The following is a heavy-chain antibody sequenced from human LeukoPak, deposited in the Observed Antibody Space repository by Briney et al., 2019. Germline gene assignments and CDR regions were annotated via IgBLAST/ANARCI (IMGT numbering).Heavy chain of an antibody. CDR3: AKAGGLGSYYTSWFDP. CDR2: ISWNSDTI. D-gene: IGHD3-10*01. Sequence: GGSLRLSCAASGLTFDNYAMHWVRQPPGRGLEWVSSISWNSDTIGYADSVKGRFTISRDNAKNSVYLQMNSLRPEDTALYYCAKAGGLGSYYTSWFDPWGQGTLVTVSS. V-gene: IGHV3-9*01. J-gene: IGHJ5*02. CDR1: GLTFDNYA.